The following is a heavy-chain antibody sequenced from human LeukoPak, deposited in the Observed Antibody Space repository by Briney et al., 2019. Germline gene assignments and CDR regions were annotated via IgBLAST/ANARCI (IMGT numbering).Heavy chain of an antibody. V-gene: IGHV4-59*01. J-gene: IGHJ3*02. CDR1: GGSIRNYY. D-gene: IGHD3-10*01. CDR2: IFYSGST. CDR3: ASSSSGSYYNSFDI. Sequence: SETLSLTCSVSGGSIRNYYWTWIRQPPGKGLEWIGYIFYSGSTNYNPSLKSRVTISLDTSKNHFSLKLNSVTAADTAVYYCASSSSGSYYNSFDIWGQGTMVTVAS.